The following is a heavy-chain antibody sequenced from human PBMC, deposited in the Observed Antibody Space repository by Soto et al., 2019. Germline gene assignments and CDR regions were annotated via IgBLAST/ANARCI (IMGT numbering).Heavy chain of an antibody. Sequence: ASVKVSCKASGYTFTSYGISWVRQAPGQGLEWMGWISAYNGNTNYAQKLQGRVTMTTDTSTSTAYMELRSPRSDDTAVYYCARDHYDILTGYSDTWFDPWGQGTPVTVSS. D-gene: IGHD3-9*01. CDR2: ISAYNGNT. J-gene: IGHJ5*02. CDR1: GYTFTSYG. CDR3: ARDHYDILTGYSDTWFDP. V-gene: IGHV1-18*01.